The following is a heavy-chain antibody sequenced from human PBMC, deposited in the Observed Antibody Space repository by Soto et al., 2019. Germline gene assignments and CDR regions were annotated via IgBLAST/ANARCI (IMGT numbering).Heavy chain of an antibody. CDR1: GGSISSGGYY. CDR3: ARGSTTDYYGSGSYYSVADY. V-gene: IGHV4-31*03. CDR2: IYYSGST. Sequence: QVQLQESGPGLVKPSQTLSLTCTVSGGSISSGGYYWNWIRQHPGKGLEGIGYIYYSGSTSYNPSLKSRVTISVDTSKNQFSLKLSSVTAADTAVYYCARGSTTDYYGSGSYYSVADYWGQVTLVTVSS. D-gene: IGHD3-10*01. J-gene: IGHJ4*02.